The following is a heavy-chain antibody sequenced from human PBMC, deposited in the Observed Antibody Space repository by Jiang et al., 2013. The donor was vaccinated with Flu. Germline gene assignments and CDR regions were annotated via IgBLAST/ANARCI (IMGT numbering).Heavy chain of an antibody. CDR1: GYTFTGYY. Sequence: GAEVKKPGASVKVSCKASGYTFTGYYMHWVRQAPGQGLEWMGWINPNSGGTNYAQKFQGWVTMTRDTSISTAYMELSRLRSDDTAVYYCARVQMDWAAAGTGQAYYYYGMDVWGQGTTVTVSS. CDR2: INPNSGGT. J-gene: IGHJ6*02. D-gene: IGHD6-13*01. CDR3: ARVQMDWAAAGTGQAYYYYGMDV. V-gene: IGHV1-2*04.